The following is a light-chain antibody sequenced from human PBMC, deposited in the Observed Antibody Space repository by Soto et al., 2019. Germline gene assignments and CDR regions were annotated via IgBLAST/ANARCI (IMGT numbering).Light chain of an antibody. CDR2: AAS. J-gene: IGKJ5*01. CDR3: QQLYDSPIT. V-gene: IGKV1-9*01. Sequence: DIQLTQSPSFLSPSIGESVTITCRASQVISTSLAWYQVKPGKAPKLLIYAASTLESGVRSRFSATVSGTEFSLTSTSLQPEDFATYYCQQLYDSPITFGQGTRLEIK. CDR1: QVISTS.